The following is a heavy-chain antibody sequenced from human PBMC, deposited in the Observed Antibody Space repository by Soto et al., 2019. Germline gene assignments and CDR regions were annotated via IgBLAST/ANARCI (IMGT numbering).Heavy chain of an antibody. D-gene: IGHD6-6*01. CDR1: GYTFTSYA. CDR3: ARAEEEQLFIYYYYGMDV. CDR2: INAGNGNT. V-gene: IGHV1-3*01. J-gene: IGHJ6*02. Sequence: QVQLVQSGAEVKKPGASVKVSCKASGYTFTSYAMHWVRQAPGQRLEWMGWINAGNGNTKYSQKFQGRVTITRDTSASTAYMELSSLRSEDTAVYYCARAEEEQLFIYYYYGMDVWGQGTTVTVSS.